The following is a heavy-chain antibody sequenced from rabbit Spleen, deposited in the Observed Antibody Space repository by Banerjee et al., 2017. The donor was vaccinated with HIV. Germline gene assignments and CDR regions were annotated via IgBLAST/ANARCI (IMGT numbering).Heavy chain of an antibody. CDR2: IYTGNGKA. J-gene: IGHJ4*01. Sequence: QEQLVESGGGLVQPEGSLTLTCTASGFAFTSSYDMCWVRQAPGKGLEWIGCIYTGNGKAYYASWATGRFAFTKSSSTTVTLQMSSLTAADTATYFCARDLAGVIGWNFGWWGPGTLVTVS. V-gene: IGHV1S45*01. D-gene: IGHD4-1*01. CDR3: ARDLAGVIGWNFGW. CDR1: GFAFTSSYD.